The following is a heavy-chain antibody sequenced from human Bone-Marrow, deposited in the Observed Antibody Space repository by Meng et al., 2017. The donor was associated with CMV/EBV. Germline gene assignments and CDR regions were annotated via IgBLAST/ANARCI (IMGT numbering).Heavy chain of an antibody. CDR1: GGSISGYF. CDR3: SIDGSGYYPSGMAV. D-gene: IGHD3-22*01. CDR2: IHYSGSS. Sequence: SETLSLTCTVSGGSISGYFWSWIRQPPGKGLEWIAYIHYSGSSIYNPSLTRRVTVSVDTSANQSPLRLSSVTAADTAVYCCSIDGSGYYPSGMAVWGQGTMVTVSS. V-gene: IGHV4-59*01. J-gene: IGHJ6*02.